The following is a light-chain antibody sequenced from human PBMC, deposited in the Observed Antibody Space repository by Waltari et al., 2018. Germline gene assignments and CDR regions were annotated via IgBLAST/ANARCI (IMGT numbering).Light chain of an antibody. V-gene: IGKV3-20*01. CDR1: QSVSSSN. CDR3: QQYGSSPPT. CDR2: GAS. Sequence: EIVLTQSPGTLSLSPGERATLSCRASQSVSSSNLAWYQQKPGQAPRLRIYGASSRATGIPDRFSGSDSGTDFTLTISRLEPEDFAVYYCQQYGSSPPTFGQGTRVEIK. J-gene: IGKJ1*01.